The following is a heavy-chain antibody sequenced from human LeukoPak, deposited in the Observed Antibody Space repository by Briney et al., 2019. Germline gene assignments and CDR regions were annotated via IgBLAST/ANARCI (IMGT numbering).Heavy chain of an antibody. D-gene: IGHD3-10*01. Sequence: GGSLRLSCAASGFTFSSYAMSWVRQAPGKGLEWVSAISGSGGSTYYADSVKGRFTISRDNSKNTLYLQMNGLRAEDTAVYYCAKDGSGSGSYYKPFDYWGQGTLVTVSS. V-gene: IGHV3-23*01. J-gene: IGHJ4*02. CDR2: ISGSGGST. CDR1: GFTFSSYA. CDR3: AKDGSGSGSYYKPFDY.